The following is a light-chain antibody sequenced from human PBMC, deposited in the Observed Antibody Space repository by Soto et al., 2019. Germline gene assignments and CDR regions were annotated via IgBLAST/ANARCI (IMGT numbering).Light chain of an antibody. J-gene: IGKJ2*01. CDR3: MQRIQLPET. CDR2: GAS. Sequence: DIVMTQTPLSLSVSPGQPASISCKSSQSLLRSDGKSSLYWYLQKPGQSPQLLIYGASTRLSGVPDTFSGSGSGTDFTLKISRVEAEDVVVYYCMQRIQLPETFGQGTKLEIK. CDR1: QSLLRSDGKSS. V-gene: IGKV2D-29*02.